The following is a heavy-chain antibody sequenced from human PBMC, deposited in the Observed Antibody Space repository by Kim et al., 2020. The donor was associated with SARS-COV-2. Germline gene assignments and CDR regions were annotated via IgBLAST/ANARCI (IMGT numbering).Heavy chain of an antibody. CDR3: AKVTSPETYCGGDCYEFDY. Sequence: GGSLRLSCAASGFTFSSYAMSWVRQAPGKGLEWVSAISGSGGSTYYADSVKGRFTISRDNSKNTLYLQMNSLRAEDTAVYYCAKVTSPETYCGGDCYEFDYWGQGTLVTVSS. CDR2: ISGSGGST. J-gene: IGHJ4*02. D-gene: IGHD2-21*01. V-gene: IGHV3-23*01. CDR1: GFTFSSYA.